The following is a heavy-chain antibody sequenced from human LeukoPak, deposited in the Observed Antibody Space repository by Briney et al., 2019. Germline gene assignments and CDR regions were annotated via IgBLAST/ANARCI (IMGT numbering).Heavy chain of an antibody. V-gene: IGHV1-8*03. CDR3: ARGVAHGDYSDY. J-gene: IGHJ4*02. CDR1: GYTFTSYD. Sequence: GASVKVSCKASGYTFTSYDINWVRQATGQGLEWMGWMNPNSGNTGYAQKFQGRVTITRNTSISTAYMELSSLRSEDTAVYYCARGVAHGDYSDYWGQGTLVTVSS. D-gene: IGHD2-8*01. CDR2: MNPNSGNT.